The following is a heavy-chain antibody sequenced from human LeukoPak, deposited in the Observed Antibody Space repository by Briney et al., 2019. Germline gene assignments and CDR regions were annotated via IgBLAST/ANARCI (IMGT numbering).Heavy chain of an antibody. CDR2: IGHTGSIT. V-gene: IGHV3-48*04. CDR1: GFTFGSYS. CDR3: ASGGGYSDYHFYFDY. Sequence: GGSLRLSCVGSGFTFGSYSMNWVRHAPGKGLEWVSYIGHTGSITDYADSVKGRFTISRDNAKNSLYLQMNTLRAEDTAVYYCASGGGYSDYHFYFDYWGQGTLVTVSS. D-gene: IGHD5-12*01. J-gene: IGHJ4*02.